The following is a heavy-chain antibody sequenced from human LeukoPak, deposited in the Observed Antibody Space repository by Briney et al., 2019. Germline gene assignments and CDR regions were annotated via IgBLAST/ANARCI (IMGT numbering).Heavy chain of an antibody. Sequence: GGSLRLSCAASGFTFNNYAMNWVRQAPGKGLEWVSSIRGGGETTYYADSAKGRFTISRDNSQNTLYLQMNSLRAEDTAVYYCARDYADYVGYFFFDYWGQGTLVTVSS. D-gene: IGHD4-17*01. CDR1: GFTFNNYA. CDR2: IRGGGETT. J-gene: IGHJ4*02. CDR3: ARDYADYVGYFFFDY. V-gene: IGHV3-23*01.